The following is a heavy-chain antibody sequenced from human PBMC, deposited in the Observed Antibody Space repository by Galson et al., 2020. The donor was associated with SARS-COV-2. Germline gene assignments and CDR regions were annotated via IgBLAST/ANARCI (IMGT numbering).Heavy chain of an antibody. CDR1: GYRFTSSW. J-gene: IGHJ6*02. CDR2: IYPGDSDT. CDR3: ARLVYPSAINYYGMDV. V-gene: IGHV5-51*01. Sequence: GESLKISCKGSGYRFTSSWIAWVRQMPGKGLEWMGIIYPGDSDTRYSPSFQGQVTISADKSITTAYLQWSSLKASDTAMYYGARLVYPSAINYYGMDVWGQGTTVTVSS. D-gene: IGHD5-12*01.